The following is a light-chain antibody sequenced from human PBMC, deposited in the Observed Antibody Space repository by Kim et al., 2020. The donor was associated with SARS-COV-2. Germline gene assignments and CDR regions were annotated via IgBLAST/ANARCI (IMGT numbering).Light chain of an antibody. CDR2: DVS. CDR3: NSYTSSITLVV. Sequence: QSALTQPASVSGSPGQSITISCTGTSSDVGGYNSVSWYQQHLGKAPKLMIYDVSNRPSGVSNRFSGSKSGNTASLTISGLQAEDEADYYCNSYTSSITLVVFGGGTQLTVL. CDR1: SSDVGGYNS. J-gene: IGLJ2*01. V-gene: IGLV2-14*03.